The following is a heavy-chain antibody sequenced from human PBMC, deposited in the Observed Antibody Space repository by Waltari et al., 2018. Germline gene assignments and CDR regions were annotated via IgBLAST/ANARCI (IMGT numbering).Heavy chain of an antibody. D-gene: IGHD6-19*01. CDR2: IYHTGST. V-gene: IGHV4-4*02. J-gene: IGHJ4*02. CDR3: ASRAVAGNNFDY. CDR1: GGSIYINNW. Sequence: QVQLQESGPGLVKPLGTLSLTCAVSGGSIYINNWWSWVRQAPGKGLDWIGEIYHTGSTNYNPALKSLVTISVDKSRNHFSLNLTSVTVADTALYYCASRAVAGNNFDYWGQGRLVTVSS.